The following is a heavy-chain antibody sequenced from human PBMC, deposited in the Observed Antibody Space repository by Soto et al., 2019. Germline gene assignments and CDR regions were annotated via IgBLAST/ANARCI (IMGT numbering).Heavy chain of an antibody. CDR2: INHSGST. V-gene: IGHV4-34*01. Sequence: QVQLQQWGAGLLKPSETLSLTCAVYGGSFSGYYWSWIRQPPGKGLEWIGEINHSGSTNYNPSLKSRVTIAVEASQNQFSLKLSSVTAADTAVYYCARGRRYFDWLLYPYFDYWGQGTLVTVSS. J-gene: IGHJ4*02. CDR1: GGSFSGYY. CDR3: ARGRRYFDWLLYPYFDY. D-gene: IGHD3-9*01.